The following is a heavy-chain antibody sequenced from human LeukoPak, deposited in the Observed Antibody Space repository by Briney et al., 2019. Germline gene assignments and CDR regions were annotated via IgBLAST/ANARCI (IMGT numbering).Heavy chain of an antibody. CDR3: ARRAVDILTGYPYWYFDL. D-gene: IGHD3-9*01. CDR1: GCSISSYY. J-gene: IGHJ2*01. CDR2: IYYSGST. Sequence: SETLSLTCTVSGCSISSYYWSWIRQPPGKGLEWIGYIYYSGSTNYNPSLTSRVTISVDTSKNQFSLKLSPVTAADTAVYYCARRAVDILTGYPYWYFDLWGRGTLVTVSS. V-gene: IGHV4-59*08.